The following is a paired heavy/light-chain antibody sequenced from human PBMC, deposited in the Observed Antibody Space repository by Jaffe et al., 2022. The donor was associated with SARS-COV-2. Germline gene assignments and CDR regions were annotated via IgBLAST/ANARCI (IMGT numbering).Light chain of an antibody. V-gene: IGLV2-8*01. CDR1: SSDVGAYNY. J-gene: IGLJ3*02. Sequence: QSALTQPPSASGSPGQSVTISCTGTSSDVGAYNYVSWYQQHPGKAPKLMIYEVTKRPSGVPDRFSGSKSGNTASLTVSGLQAEDEADYYCSSYAGSIKWVFGGGTKLTVL. CDR2: EVT. CDR3: SSYAGSIKWV.
Heavy chain of an antibody. Sequence: EVHLVESGGGLVQPGGSLRLSCAASEFPFSSYTLDWVRQAPGKGLEWVSYISKSGTMYYADSVKGRFTISRDNAKNSLYLQMNSLRAEDTAVYYCASGRDYAFDYWGQGTLVTVSS. CDR3: ASGRDYAFDY. V-gene: IGHV3-48*01. CDR2: ISKSGTM. CDR1: EFPFSSYT. J-gene: IGHJ4*02. D-gene: IGHD4-17*01.